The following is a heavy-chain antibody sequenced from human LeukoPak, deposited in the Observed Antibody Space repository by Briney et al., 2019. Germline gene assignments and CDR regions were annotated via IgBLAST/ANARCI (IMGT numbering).Heavy chain of an antibody. CDR1: GGTFSSYA. CDR2: SIPICGTA. D-gene: IGHD3-10*01. Sequence: SVKVSCKASGGTFSSYAISWVRQPPGQGLEWMGGSIPICGTANYAQKFQGRVTITADESTSTAYMELSSLRSEDTAVYYCARGSFHPRYYYGSGSSAFDIWGQGTMVTVSS. CDR3: ARGSFHPRYYYGSGSSAFDI. J-gene: IGHJ3*02. V-gene: IGHV1-69*01.